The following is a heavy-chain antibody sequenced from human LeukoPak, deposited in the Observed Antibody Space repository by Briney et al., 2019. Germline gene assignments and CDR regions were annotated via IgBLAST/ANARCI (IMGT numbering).Heavy chain of an antibody. CDR1: GITLSNYG. J-gene: IGHJ4*02. D-gene: IGHD3-10*01. Sequence: GGSLRLSCAVSGITLSNYGMSWVRQAPGKGLEWVAGISGSGGGTHYADSVKGRFTISRDNSRNTLFLQMNSLRAEDTAVYFCARGGSFSGSYYQRPFDYWGQGTLVTVSS. V-gene: IGHV3-23*01. CDR3: ARGGSFSGSYYQRPFDY. CDR2: ISGSGGGT.